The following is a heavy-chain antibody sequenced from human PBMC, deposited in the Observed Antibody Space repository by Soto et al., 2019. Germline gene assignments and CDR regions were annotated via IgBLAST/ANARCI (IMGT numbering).Heavy chain of an antibody. D-gene: IGHD3-10*01. V-gene: IGHV3-30-3*01. CDR3: ARGLTLVRGTSTDAFDI. Sequence: QVQLVESGGGVVQPGRSLRLSCAASGFTFSNYAMHWVRQAPGKGLEWVAVISYDGAKKYYADSVKGRFTISRDNSKNPLYLQMNSLRAVDRAVYYCARGLTLVRGTSTDAFDIWGQGTMVTVSS. CDR2: ISYDGAKK. CDR1: GFTFSNYA. J-gene: IGHJ3*02.